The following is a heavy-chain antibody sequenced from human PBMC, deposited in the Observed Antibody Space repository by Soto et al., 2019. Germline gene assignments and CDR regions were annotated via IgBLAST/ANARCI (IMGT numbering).Heavy chain of an antibody. CDR1: GFTFSDYY. CDR3: ARGRGAAADYFDF. V-gene: IGHV3-11*05. Sequence: QVQLVESGGGLVKPGGSLRLSCAVSGFTFSDYYMTWIRQAPGKGLEWVSYISSSTSHTNYADSVKGRFTISRDNDKNSLFRQMNSLRAEDTAVYYCARGRGAAADYFDFWGQGTLVTVSS. J-gene: IGHJ4*02. CDR2: ISSSTSHT. D-gene: IGHD6-13*01.